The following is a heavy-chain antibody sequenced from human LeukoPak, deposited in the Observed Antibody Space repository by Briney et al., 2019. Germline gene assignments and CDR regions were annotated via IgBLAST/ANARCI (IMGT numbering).Heavy chain of an antibody. CDR3: ARDCNTISCLLGGRDY. CDR2: ISSSGGNI. Sequence: GGSLRLSCAASGFTFSDYSMTWIRQAPGKGLEGVSYISSSGGNIRYADSLKGRFTISRDNAKSSLYLQMNSQRAEDTAVYYCARDCNTISCLLGGRDYWGQGTLVTVSS. CDR1: GFTFSDYS. J-gene: IGHJ4*02. V-gene: IGHV3-11*01. D-gene: IGHD2-2*01.